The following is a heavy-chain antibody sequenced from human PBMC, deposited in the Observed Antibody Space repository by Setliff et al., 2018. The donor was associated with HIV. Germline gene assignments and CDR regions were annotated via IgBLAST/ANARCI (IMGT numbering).Heavy chain of an antibody. CDR1: GFTFSSYS. V-gene: IGHV3-48*01. J-gene: IGHJ4*02. CDR2: ISSSSSTI. D-gene: IGHD5-18*01. CDR3: AFRIQLWY. Sequence: GGSMRLSCAASGFTFSSYSMNWVSQAPGKGLEWVSYISSSSSTIYYADSVKGRFTISRYKAKNSLYLQMNSLRAEDTAVYYCAFRIQLWYWGQGIQVTVSS.